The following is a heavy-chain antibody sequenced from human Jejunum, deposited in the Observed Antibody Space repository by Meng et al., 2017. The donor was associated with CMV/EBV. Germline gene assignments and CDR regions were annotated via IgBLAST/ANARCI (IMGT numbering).Heavy chain of an antibody. J-gene: IGHJ4*02. Sequence: SGYPFSRYDIAWVRQAPGQGLEWKGRVSGYNGNTNYAQKFPGRVPMTTDTSTRTAYMELKSLGSDDTAMYYCAREVLRGYTYAFGYWGQGTLVTVSS. V-gene: IGHV1-18*01. CDR1: GYPFSRYD. D-gene: IGHD5-18*01. CDR3: AREVLRGYTYAFGY. CDR2: VSGYNGNT.